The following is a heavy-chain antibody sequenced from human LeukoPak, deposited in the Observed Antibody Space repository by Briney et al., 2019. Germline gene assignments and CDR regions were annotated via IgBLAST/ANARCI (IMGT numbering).Heavy chain of an antibody. V-gene: IGHV3-7*01. CDR3: TKGRSNHY. Sequence: WGSLRLSCAASGFAFSDVWMGWGCQGPAKGLEWVANINQGGSETYYVDSVKGRFTISRDNAKKSLFLQMNSLRAEDTAVYYCTKGRSNHYWGQGTLVTVST. J-gene: IGHJ4*02. CDR2: INQGGSET. CDR1: GFAFSDVW. D-gene: IGHD4-11*01.